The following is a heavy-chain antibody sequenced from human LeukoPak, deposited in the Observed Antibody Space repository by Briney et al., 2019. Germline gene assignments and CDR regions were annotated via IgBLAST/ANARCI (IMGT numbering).Heavy chain of an antibody. V-gene: IGHV4-59*01. CDR2: IDDSGTT. CDR3: ARVVRGAVTSNWFDP. CDR1: HGSIKANC. D-gene: IGHD4-17*01. Sequence: PSETLSLTCTVSHGSIKANCWTWIRQSPGKGLEWIGFIDDSGTTNYSPSLESRVTISVDTSKNQFSLNLTSVTAADTAIYYCARVVRGAVTSNWFDPWGQGTLVTVSS. J-gene: IGHJ5*02.